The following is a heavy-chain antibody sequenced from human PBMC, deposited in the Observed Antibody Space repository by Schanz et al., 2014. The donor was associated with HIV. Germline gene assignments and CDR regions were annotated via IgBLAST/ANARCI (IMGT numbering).Heavy chain of an antibody. CDR1: GGSFSDYY. CDR2: IYHNGST. V-gene: IGHV4-34*01. Sequence: EHLQQWGAGQLKPSETLSLTCTVSGGSFSDYYWAWIRQTPYKGLEWIGEIYHNGSTNYNPSLKSRVAMSVDTSKRQFSLNLRSLTAADTAVYFCGRGTRYERDYVGPRSDGMDVWGQGTTVIVSS. D-gene: IGHD4-17*01. CDR3: GRGTRYERDYVGPRSDGMDV. J-gene: IGHJ6*02.